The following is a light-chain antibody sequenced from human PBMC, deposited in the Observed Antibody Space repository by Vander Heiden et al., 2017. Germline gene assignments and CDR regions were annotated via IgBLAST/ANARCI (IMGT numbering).Light chain of an antibody. CDR2: DAS. CDR3: HQHSNWPPVT. CDR1: QSVSSY. Sequence: EIVLTQSPATLSLSPGERATLSCRASQSVSSYVAWYQQKPGQAPRLLIYDASNRATGIPARFSGSGSGKDFTLTISSLEPEDFAVYYCHQHSNWPPVTFGQGTRLEIK. J-gene: IGKJ5*01. V-gene: IGKV3-11*01.